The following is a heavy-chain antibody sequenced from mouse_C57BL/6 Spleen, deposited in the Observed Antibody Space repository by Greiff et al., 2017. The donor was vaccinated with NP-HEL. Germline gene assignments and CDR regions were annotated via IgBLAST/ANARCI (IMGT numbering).Heavy chain of an antibody. Sequence: VQLQQPGAELVKPGASVKLSCKASGYTFTSYWMHWVKQRPGQGLEWIGMIHPNSGSTNYNEKFKSKATLTVDKSSSTAYMQLSSLTSEDSAVYYCVNWDVEGWFAYWGQGTLVTVSA. CDR1: GYTFTSYW. CDR3: VNWDVEGWFAY. V-gene: IGHV1-64*01. D-gene: IGHD4-1*01. J-gene: IGHJ3*01. CDR2: IHPNSGST.